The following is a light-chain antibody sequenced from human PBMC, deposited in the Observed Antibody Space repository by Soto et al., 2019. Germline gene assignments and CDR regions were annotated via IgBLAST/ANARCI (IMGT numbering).Light chain of an antibody. Sequence: AIRMTQSPSSLSASTGDRFTITCRASQGISSYLAWYQQKPGKAPKLLIYAASTLQSGVPSRFSGSGSGTDFTLTISCLQSEDFATYYCQKYYSYPRTCGQGNKGDIK. J-gene: IGKJ1*01. CDR2: AAS. CDR1: QGISSY. CDR3: QKYYSYPRT. V-gene: IGKV1-8*01.